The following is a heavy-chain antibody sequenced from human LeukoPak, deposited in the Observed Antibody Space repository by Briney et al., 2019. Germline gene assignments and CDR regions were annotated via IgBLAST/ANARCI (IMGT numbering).Heavy chain of an antibody. D-gene: IGHD3-22*01. CDR3: ARATYDSSGYFNWFDP. Sequence: GGSLRLSCAASGFTFSSYAMSWVRQAPGKGLEWVSAISGSGGSTYYADSVKGRFTISRDNSKNTLYLQMNSLRAEDTAVYYCARATYDSSGYFNWFDPWGQGTLVTVSS. J-gene: IGHJ5*02. V-gene: IGHV3-23*01. CDR1: GFTFSSYA. CDR2: ISGSGGST.